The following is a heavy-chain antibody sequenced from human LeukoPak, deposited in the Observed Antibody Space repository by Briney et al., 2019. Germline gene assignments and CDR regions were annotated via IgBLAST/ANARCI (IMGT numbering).Heavy chain of an antibody. Sequence: SETLSLTCTVSAGSINYHYWSWIRQPPGQGLEWIAYIYYPGNTNFNPSLKSRVTISINTSKNQFSLKRTSVTAADTAVYYCARSTESMNWFDPWGQGTLVTVSS. CDR2: IYYPGNT. J-gene: IGHJ5*02. CDR1: AGSINYHY. V-gene: IGHV4-59*08. CDR3: ARSTESMNWFDP.